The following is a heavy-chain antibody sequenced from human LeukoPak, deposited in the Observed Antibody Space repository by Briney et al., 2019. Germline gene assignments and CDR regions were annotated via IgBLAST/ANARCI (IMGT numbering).Heavy chain of an antibody. CDR2: INTNTGNP. D-gene: IGHD6-19*01. V-gene: IGHV7-4-1*02. CDR3: ARAPYSSGWSDAFDI. J-gene: IGHJ3*02. Sequence: ASVKVSCKASGYTFTSYAMDWVRQAPGQGLEWMGWINTNTGNPTYAQGFTGRFVFSLDTSVSTAYLQISSLKAEDTAVYYCARAPYSSGWSDAFDIWGQGTMVTVSS. CDR1: GYTFTSYA.